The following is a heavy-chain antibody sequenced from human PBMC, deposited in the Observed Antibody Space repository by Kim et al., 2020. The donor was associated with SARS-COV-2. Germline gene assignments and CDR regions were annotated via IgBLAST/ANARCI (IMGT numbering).Heavy chain of an antibody. Sequence: SETLSLTCAVYGGSFSGYYWSWIRQPPGKGLEWIGEINHSGSTNYNPSLKSRVTISVDTSKNQFSLKLSSVTAADTAVYYCARERIAAAGSFDYWGQGTL. D-gene: IGHD6-13*01. V-gene: IGHV4-34*01. CDR3: ARERIAAAGSFDY. CDR2: INHSGST. CDR1: GGSFSGYY. J-gene: IGHJ4*02.